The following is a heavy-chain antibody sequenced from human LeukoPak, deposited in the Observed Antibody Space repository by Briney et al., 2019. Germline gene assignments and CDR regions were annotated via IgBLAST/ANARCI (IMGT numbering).Heavy chain of an antibody. CDR2: IYYSGST. D-gene: IGHD3-22*01. J-gene: IGHJ4*02. V-gene: IGHV4-59*08. CDR1: GGSINSYY. Sequence: SETLSLTCTVSGGSINSYYWSWIRQPPGKGLEWIGYIYYSGSTNYNPSLKSRVTISVDTSKNQFSLKLSSVTAADTAVYYCARSLYYYDSSGYWLWGQGTLVTVSS. CDR3: ARSLYYYDSSGYWL.